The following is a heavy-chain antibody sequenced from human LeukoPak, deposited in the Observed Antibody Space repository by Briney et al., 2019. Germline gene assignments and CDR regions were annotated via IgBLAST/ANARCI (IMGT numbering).Heavy chain of an antibody. CDR1: GYTFTTYC. J-gene: IGHJ4*02. CDR3: ARGIELADSFDY. V-gene: IGHV1-46*01. D-gene: IGHD6-19*01. CDR2: INPSGGST. Sequence: ASVKVSCKASGYTFTTYCMHWVRQAPGQGLEWMGIINPSGGSTSYAQKFQGRVTMTRDTSTSTVYMELSSLRSEDTAVYYCARGIELADSFDYWGQGTLVTVSS.